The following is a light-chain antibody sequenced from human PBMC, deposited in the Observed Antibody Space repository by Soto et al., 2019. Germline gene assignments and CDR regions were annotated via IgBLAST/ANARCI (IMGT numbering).Light chain of an antibody. CDR2: GAS. Sequence: EVVMTQSPAPLSVSLVDSSTLSCRASQSVSSNLAWYQQKPGQAPRLLIYGASARALGIPDRFSGSGSGTEFSFTVTSLQSEDLAVYYCQQYDQWPITFGQGTRLEI. CDR3: QQYDQWPIT. CDR1: QSVSSN. V-gene: IGKV3-15*01. J-gene: IGKJ5*01.